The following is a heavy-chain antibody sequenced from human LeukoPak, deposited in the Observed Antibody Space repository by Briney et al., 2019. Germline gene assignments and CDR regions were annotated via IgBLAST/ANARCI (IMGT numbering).Heavy chain of an antibody. CDR3: ARVFVSTRGFDY. V-gene: IGHV1-18*01. CDR1: GYTFSAYG. J-gene: IGHJ4*02. CDR2: ISAYTGDT. Sequence: ASVKVSCKTSGYTFSAYGITWVRQAPGQGLEWMGWISAYTGDTKYARNVLGRVTMTTDTSTNTAYMELRSLRPDDTAVYFCARVFVSTRGFDYWGQGTLVTVSS. D-gene: IGHD5/OR15-5a*01.